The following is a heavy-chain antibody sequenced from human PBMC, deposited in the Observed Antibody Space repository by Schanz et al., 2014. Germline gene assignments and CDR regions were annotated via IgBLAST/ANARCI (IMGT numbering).Heavy chain of an antibody. D-gene: IGHD3-3*02. CDR2: TNTNSGDT. CDR1: GYIFIGYY. V-gene: IGHV1-2*02. J-gene: IGHJ6*02. CDR3: ARENKDYDSILNKFFHYGLDL. Sequence: QVQLVQSGAEMKKPGASVKVSCKASGYIFIGYYIHWVRQAPGQGLEWMGWTNTNSGDTHSAQKFQGRVTMTWDRSISTANMELSRLRSDDTAVYYCARENKDYDSILNKFFHYGLDLWDQGTTVTVSS.